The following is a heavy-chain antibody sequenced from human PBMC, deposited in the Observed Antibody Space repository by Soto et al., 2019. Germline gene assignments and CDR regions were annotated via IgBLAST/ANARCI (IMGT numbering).Heavy chain of an antibody. Sequence: PGGSLRLSCAVSGFTFTSYEMNWVRQAPGKGLEWVSHITNSGSTISYADSVKGRFTVSRDNAKNSLYLQMNSLRAEDTAVYYCARGNYYGMDVWGQGTTVTVSS. J-gene: IGHJ6*02. CDR1: GFTFTSYE. CDR2: ITNSGSTI. CDR3: ARGNYYGMDV. V-gene: IGHV3-48*03.